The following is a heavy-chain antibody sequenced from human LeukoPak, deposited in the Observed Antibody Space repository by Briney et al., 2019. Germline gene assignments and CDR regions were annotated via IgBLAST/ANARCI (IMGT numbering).Heavy chain of an antibody. D-gene: IGHD6-19*01. CDR1: GFTFSDYY. CDR2: ISSSGSTI. CDR3: ARDQTAVACFDY. J-gene: IGHJ4*02. V-gene: IGHV3-11*04. Sequence: GGSLRLSCAASGFTFSDYYMSWIRQAPGKGLEWVSYISSSGSTIYYADSVKGRFTISRDNAKNSLHLQMNSLRAEDTAVYYCARDQTAVACFDYWGQGTLVTVSS.